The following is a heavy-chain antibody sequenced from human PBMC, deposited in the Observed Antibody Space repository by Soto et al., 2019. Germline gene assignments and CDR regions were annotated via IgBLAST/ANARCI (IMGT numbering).Heavy chain of an antibody. D-gene: IGHD3-10*01. CDR3: SRGAYGSGNGHFDY. Sequence: QTLSLTCAISGDSVSSNSAVWNWIRQSPSRGLEWLGRTYYRSKWYNDYTVSVKSRITINPDTSKNQCSLQLNSVTPEDTAVYFWSRGAYGSGNGHFDYWGQGTLVTVSS. CDR2: TYYRSKWYN. V-gene: IGHV6-1*01. CDR1: GDSVSSNSAV. J-gene: IGHJ4*02.